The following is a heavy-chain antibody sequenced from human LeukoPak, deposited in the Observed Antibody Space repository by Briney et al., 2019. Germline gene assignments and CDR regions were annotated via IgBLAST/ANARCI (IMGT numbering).Heavy chain of an antibody. J-gene: IGHJ4*02. V-gene: IGHV3-74*01. CDR3: ANSLTSGY. CDR2: ISTDGTST. Sequence: PGGSLRLSCAASGFSLSSHLMYWVRQAPGKGLVCVSRISTDGTSTNYADSVKGRFTISRDNARNTLYLQMNSLRAEDTAVYYCANSLTSGYWGQGTLVTVSS. D-gene: IGHD4-23*01. CDR1: GFSLSSHL.